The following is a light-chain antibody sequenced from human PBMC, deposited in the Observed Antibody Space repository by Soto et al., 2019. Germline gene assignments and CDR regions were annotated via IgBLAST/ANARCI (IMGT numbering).Light chain of an antibody. Sequence: DIQMTQSPSTLSASVGDRVTITCRASQSISSWLAWYQQKPGKAPKLLIYAASSLQSGVPSRFSGSGSGTDFTLTISSLQPEDFATYYCQQSYSTLLFTFGPGTKVDIK. J-gene: IGKJ3*01. CDR3: QQSYSTLLFT. CDR1: QSISSW. CDR2: AAS. V-gene: IGKV1-39*01.